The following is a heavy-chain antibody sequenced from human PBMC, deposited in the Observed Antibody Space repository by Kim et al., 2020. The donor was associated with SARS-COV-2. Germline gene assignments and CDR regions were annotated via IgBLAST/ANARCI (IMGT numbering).Heavy chain of an antibody. CDR2: INTGKGNT. V-gene: IGHV1-3*04. CDR3: ARSAAAMPPGMDV. D-gene: IGHD2-2*01. Sequence: ASVKVSCKTSGYTFTTYAIHWVRQAPGQRLEWMGWINTGKGNTKYSEKVQGRLTITRDTFASTAYMELSSLRSEDTAVYYCARSAAAMPPGMDVWGQGTTVTVPS. CDR1: GYTFTTYA. J-gene: IGHJ6*02.